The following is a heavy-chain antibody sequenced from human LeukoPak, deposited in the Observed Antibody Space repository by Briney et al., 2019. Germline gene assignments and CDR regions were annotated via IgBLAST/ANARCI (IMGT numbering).Heavy chain of an antibody. CDR3: ARDGIAAAASDY. CDR2: ISYDGSNK. Sequence: GGSLRLSCAASGFTFSSYAMHWVRQAPGKGLEWVAVISYDGSNKYYADSVKGRFTISRDNAKNSLYLQMSSLRAEDTAVYYCARDGIAAAASDYWGQGTLVTVSS. CDR1: GFTFSSYA. J-gene: IGHJ4*02. V-gene: IGHV3-30-3*01. D-gene: IGHD6-13*01.